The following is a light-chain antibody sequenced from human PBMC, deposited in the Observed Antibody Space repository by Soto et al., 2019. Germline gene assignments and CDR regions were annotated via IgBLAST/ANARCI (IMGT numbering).Light chain of an antibody. CDR3: GTWDSGLRAGV. CDR1: TSNIGENY. J-gene: IGLJ2*01. V-gene: IGLV1-51*01. Sequence: QSVLTQPPSVSAAPGQTINISCSGRTSNIGENYLSWYQQLPGAAPKLLIFDNYKRPSGIPDRFSGSKSGTSATLGITGLQAGDEADYYCGTWDSGLRAGVFGGGTKLTVL. CDR2: DNY.